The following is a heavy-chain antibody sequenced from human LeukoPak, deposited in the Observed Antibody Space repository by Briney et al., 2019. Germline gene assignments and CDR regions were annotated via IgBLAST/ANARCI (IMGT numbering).Heavy chain of an antibody. Sequence: GGSLRLSCAASGFTFSAYGMSCVRQAPSKGLEWVSAIGGSAVSTYYADSVKGRFTISRDNSKNTLYLQVNSLRAGDTAVYYCARRSTSTRHFDYWGQGTLVTVSS. CDR2: IGGSAVST. D-gene: IGHD2-2*01. J-gene: IGHJ4*02. V-gene: IGHV3-23*01. CDR3: ARRSTSTRHFDY. CDR1: GFTFSAYG.